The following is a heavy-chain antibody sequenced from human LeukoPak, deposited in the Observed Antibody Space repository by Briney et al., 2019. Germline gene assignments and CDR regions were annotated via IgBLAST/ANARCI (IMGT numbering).Heavy chain of an antibody. Sequence: GGSLRLSCAASGFTFSSYWMSWVRQAPGKGLEWVANIKEGGSDKYYMDSVKGRFTISKDNAKNSLYLQMNSLRAEDTAVYYCVRDRGWLQFDYWGQGTLVTVSS. J-gene: IGHJ4*02. CDR3: VRDRGWLQFDY. CDR2: IKEGGSDK. V-gene: IGHV3-7*01. CDR1: GFTFSSYW. D-gene: IGHD5-24*01.